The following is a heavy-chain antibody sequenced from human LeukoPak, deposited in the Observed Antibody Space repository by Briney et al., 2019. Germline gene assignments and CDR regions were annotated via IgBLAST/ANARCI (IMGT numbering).Heavy chain of an antibody. Sequence: GGSLRLSCAASRFTFSSHAMSWVRQPPGKGLEWVSSISAGGGGTHYADSVKGRFTISRDNAKNSLYLQMNSLRAEDTAVYYCAREATGTPPYFDYWGQGTLVTVSS. CDR3: AREATGTPPYFDY. J-gene: IGHJ4*02. D-gene: IGHD1-1*01. CDR1: RFTFSSHA. CDR2: ISAGGGGT. V-gene: IGHV3-23*01.